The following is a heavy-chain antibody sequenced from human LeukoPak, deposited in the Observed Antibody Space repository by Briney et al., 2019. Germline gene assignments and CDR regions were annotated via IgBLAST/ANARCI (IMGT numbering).Heavy chain of an antibody. CDR3: ARLADYGDYYFDY. CDR2: IKQDGSEK. CDR1: GFTFSSYW. D-gene: IGHD4-17*01. Sequence: GGSLRLSCAASGFTFSSYWMSWVRQAPGKGLEWVANIKQDGSEKYYVDSVKGRFTISRDNAKNSLYLQMNSLRAEDTAVYYCARLADYGDYYFDYWGQGTLVTVSS. V-gene: IGHV3-7*01. J-gene: IGHJ4*02.